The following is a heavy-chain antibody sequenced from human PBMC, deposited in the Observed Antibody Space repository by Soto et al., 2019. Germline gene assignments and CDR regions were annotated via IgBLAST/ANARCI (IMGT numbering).Heavy chain of an antibody. D-gene: IGHD3-10*01. CDR2: IYYSGST. CDR1: GGSISRGDYY. J-gene: IGHJ5*02. V-gene: IGHV4-30-4*01. CDR3: ARDTNYSGPGSPYNWFDT. Sequence: PSETLSLTCTVSGGSISRGDYYWSWIRQPPGKGLEWIGYIYYSGSTYYNPSLKSRVTISVDTSKNQFSLKLSSVTAADTAVYYSARDTNYSGPGSPYNWFDTWGQGTLVTVSS.